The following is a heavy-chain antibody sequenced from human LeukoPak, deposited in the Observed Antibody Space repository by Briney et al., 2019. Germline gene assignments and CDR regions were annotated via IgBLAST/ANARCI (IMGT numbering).Heavy chain of an antibody. Sequence: SETLSLTCAVSGGSISSSNWWSWVRQPPGKGLEWIGEIYHSGSTNYNPSLKSRVTISVDKSKNLFSLKLTSVTAADTAVCFFATTGESGYLDYWGQGTLVTVSS. J-gene: IGHJ4*02. CDR3: ATTGESGYLDY. V-gene: IGHV4-4*02. CDR2: IYHSGST. D-gene: IGHD3-3*01. CDR1: GGSISSSNW.